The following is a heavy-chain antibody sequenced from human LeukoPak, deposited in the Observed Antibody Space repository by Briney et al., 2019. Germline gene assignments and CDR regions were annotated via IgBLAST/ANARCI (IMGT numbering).Heavy chain of an antibody. J-gene: IGHJ4*02. Sequence: ASVKVSCKASGCTFTSYGISWVRQAPGQGLEWMGWISAYNGNTNYAQKLQGRVTMTTDTSTSTAYMELRSLRSDDTAVYYCARASYYYGSGSYYTPQDYWGQGTLVTVSS. CDR2: ISAYNGNT. V-gene: IGHV1-18*01. D-gene: IGHD3-10*01. CDR3: ARASYYYGSGSYYTPQDY. CDR1: GCTFTSYG.